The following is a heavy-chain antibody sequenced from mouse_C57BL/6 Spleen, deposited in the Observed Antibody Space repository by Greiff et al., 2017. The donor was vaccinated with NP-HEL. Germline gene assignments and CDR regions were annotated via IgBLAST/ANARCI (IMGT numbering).Heavy chain of an antibody. Sequence: EVKVVESGGGLVQPGGSLKLSCAASGFTFSDYGMAWVRQAPRKGPEWVAFISNLAYSIYYADTVTGRFTISRENAKNTLYLEMSSLRSEDTAMYYCARQRVYGSSLYAMDYWGQGTSVTVSS. CDR1: GFTFSDYG. CDR3: ARQRVYGSSLYAMDY. V-gene: IGHV5-15*01. CDR2: ISNLAYSI. D-gene: IGHD1-1*01. J-gene: IGHJ4*01.